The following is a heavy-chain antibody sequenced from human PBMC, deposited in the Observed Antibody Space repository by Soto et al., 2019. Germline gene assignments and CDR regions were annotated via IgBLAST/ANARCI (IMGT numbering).Heavy chain of an antibody. CDR1: GFTFSSYA. V-gene: IGHV3-30-3*01. J-gene: IGHJ6*02. Sequence: QVQLVESGGGVVQPGRSLRLSCAASGFTFSSYAMHWVRQAPGKGLEWVAVISYDGSNKYYADSVKGRFTISRDNSKNTLYLQMNSLRAKDTAVYYCARDRLRFNWDGFRYYYYGMDIWGQGTTVTVSS. CDR3: ARDRLRFNWDGFRYYYYGMDI. CDR2: ISYDGSNK. D-gene: IGHD1-1*01.